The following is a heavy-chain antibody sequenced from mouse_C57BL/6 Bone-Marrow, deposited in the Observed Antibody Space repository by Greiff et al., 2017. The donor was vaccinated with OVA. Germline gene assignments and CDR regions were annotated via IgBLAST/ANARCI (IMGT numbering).Heavy chain of an antibody. CDR3: ARYISCYSNHWYFDV. J-gene: IGHJ1*03. CDR2: IRNKANGYTT. D-gene: IGHD2-5*01. Sequence: EVKVVESGGGLVQPGGSLSLSCAASGFTFTDYYMSWVRQPPGKALEWLGFIRNKANGYTTEYSASVKGRFTISRDNSQSILYLQMNALRAEDSATYYCARYISCYSNHWYFDVWGTGTTVTVSS. V-gene: IGHV7-3*01. CDR1: GFTFTDYY.